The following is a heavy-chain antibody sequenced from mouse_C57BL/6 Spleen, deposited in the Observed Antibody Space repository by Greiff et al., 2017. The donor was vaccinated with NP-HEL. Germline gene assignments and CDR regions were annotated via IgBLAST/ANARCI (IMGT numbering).Heavy chain of an antibody. CDR3: AREGLLGMDY. V-gene: IGHV1-64*01. Sequence: QVHVKQPGAELVKPGASVKLSCKASGYTFTSYWMHWVKQRPGQGLEWIGMIHPNSGSTNYNEKFKSKATLTVDKSSSTAYMQLSSLTSEDSAVYYCAREGLLGMDYWGQGTSVTVSS. J-gene: IGHJ4*01. CDR1: GYTFTSYW. CDR2: IHPNSGST. D-gene: IGHD3-3*01.